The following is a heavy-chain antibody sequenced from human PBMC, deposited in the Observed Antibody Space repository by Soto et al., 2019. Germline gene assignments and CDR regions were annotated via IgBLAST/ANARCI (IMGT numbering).Heavy chain of an antibody. CDR3: TRRYNWNDYYFDP. Sequence: LSLTCTVSGGSIRVQSYYWTWIRQTPGKGLEWVGSSYYSGTSYFNPALKGRVTISVDTSTNQFSLRLTSVTAADTAVYYCTRRYNWNDYYFDPWGKGTLVTVS. CDR2: SYYSGTS. J-gene: IGHJ5*02. D-gene: IGHD1-20*01. CDR1: GGSIRVQSYY. V-gene: IGHV4-39*01.